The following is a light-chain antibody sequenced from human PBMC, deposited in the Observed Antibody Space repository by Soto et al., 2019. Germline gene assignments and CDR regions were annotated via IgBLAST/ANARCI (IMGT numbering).Light chain of an antibody. J-gene: IGKJ1*01. CDR2: GAS. V-gene: IGKV3-15*01. Sequence: EIVLTQSPGTLSLSPGERATLSCRASQSLSSRYLAWYQQKPGQAPRLLIYGASTGATGIPARFSGSGSGTEFTLTISSLQSEDFAVYYCQQYNNWPRTFGQGTKVDIK. CDR1: QSLSSRY. CDR3: QQYNNWPRT.